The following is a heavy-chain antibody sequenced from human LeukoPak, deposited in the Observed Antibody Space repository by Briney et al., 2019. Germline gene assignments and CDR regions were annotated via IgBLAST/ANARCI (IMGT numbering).Heavy chain of an antibody. CDR2: ISGSGGST. J-gene: IGHJ5*02. CDR3: AKDSRYSSGWHTDTGPEWFDP. D-gene: IGHD6-19*01. CDR1: GFTFSSYA. Sequence: PGGSLGLSCAASGFTFSSYAMSWVRQAPGKRLEWVSAISGSGGSTYYADSVKGRFTISRDNSKNTLYLQMNSLRAEDTAVYYCAKDSRYSSGWHTDTGPEWFDPWGQGTLVTVSS. V-gene: IGHV3-23*01.